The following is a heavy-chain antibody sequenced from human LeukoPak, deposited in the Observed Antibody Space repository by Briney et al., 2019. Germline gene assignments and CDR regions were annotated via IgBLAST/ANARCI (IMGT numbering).Heavy chain of an antibody. CDR2: IYPGDSDT. CDR1: GYSFTSYW. J-gene: IGHJ3*02. V-gene: IGHV5-51*01. D-gene: IGHD3-22*01. Sequence: GESLKISCKGSGYSFTSYWIGWVRQMPGTGLEWMGIIYPGDSDTRYSPSFQGQVTISADKSISTAYLQWSSLKASDTAMYYCARLLEHYYDSSGPDDAFDIWGQGTMVTVSS. CDR3: ARLLEHYYDSSGPDDAFDI.